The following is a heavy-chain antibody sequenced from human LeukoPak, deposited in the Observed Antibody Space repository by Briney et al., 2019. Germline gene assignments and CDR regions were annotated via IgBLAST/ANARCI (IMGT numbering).Heavy chain of an antibody. CDR1: GGTFSSYA. D-gene: IGHD3-10*01. CDR2: IIPIFGTA. Sequence: GASVKVSCKASGGTFSSYAISWVRQAPGQGLEWMGRIIPIFGTANYAQKFQGRVTITTDESTSTAYMELSSLRSEDTAVYYCARGPYYYGSGSYIFDYWGQGTLVTVSS. CDR3: ARGPYYYGSGSYIFDY. J-gene: IGHJ4*02. V-gene: IGHV1-69*05.